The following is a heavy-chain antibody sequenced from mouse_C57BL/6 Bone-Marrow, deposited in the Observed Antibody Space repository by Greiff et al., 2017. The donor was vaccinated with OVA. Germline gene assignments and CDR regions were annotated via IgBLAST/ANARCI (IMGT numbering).Heavy chain of an antibody. J-gene: IGHJ3*01. CDR1: GYTFTSSG. D-gene: IGHD3-2*02. V-gene: IGHV1-81*01. CDR2: IYPRSGNT. Sequence: VQLQQSGAELARPGASVKLSCQASGYTFTSSGISWVKQRTGQGLAWIGEIYPRSGNTYYNEKFKGKATLTADKSSSPAYMGLRSLTSEDSAGYFCARKGDSSGYVWFAYGGQGTLGTVS. CDR3: ARKGDSSGYVWFAY.